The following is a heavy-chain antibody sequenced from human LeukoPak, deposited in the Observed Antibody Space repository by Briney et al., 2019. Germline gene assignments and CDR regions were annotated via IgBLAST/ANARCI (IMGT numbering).Heavy chain of an antibody. CDR3: ARDEATMVRGHDY. D-gene: IGHD3-10*01. V-gene: IGHV3-7*01. CDR2: INQDESVK. J-gene: IGHJ4*02. CDR1: GFTFRRFW. Sequence: GGSLRLSCAASGFTFRRFWMSWVRQAPGKGLEWVASINQDESVKHYVDSVRGRFTISRDNAKNSLYLQMNSLRADDTAVYYCARDEATMVRGHDYWGQGTLVTVSS.